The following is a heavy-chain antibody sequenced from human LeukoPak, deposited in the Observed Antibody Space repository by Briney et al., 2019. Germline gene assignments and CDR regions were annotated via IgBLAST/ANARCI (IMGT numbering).Heavy chain of an antibody. V-gene: IGHV3-15*01. CDR3: ARSAYGDIPYAIDY. D-gene: IGHD4-17*01. J-gene: IGHJ4*02. CDR2: IKATTEGGTT. CDR1: GFTFRNAW. Sequence: GGSLRLSCAASGFTFRNAWMSWVRQAPGKGLEWVGRIKATTEGGTTDYGTSVKGRCTISRDDSTRTLYLQMDSLKTEDTAVYYCARSAYGDIPYAIDYWGQGTLVTVSS.